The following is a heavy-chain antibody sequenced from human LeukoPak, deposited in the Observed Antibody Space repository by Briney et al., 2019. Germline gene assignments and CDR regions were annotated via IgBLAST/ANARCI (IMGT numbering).Heavy chain of an antibody. CDR3: ARDREYSSSYFSAPTENWFDP. V-gene: IGHV1-69*04. Sequence: SVKVSCKASGGTFSSYTISWVRQAPRQGLEWMGRIIPILGIANYAQKFQGRVTITADKSTSTAYMELSSLRSEDTAVYYCARDREYSSSYFSAPTENWFDPWGQGTLVTVSS. D-gene: IGHD6-6*01. CDR2: IIPILGIA. J-gene: IGHJ5*02. CDR1: GGTFSSYT.